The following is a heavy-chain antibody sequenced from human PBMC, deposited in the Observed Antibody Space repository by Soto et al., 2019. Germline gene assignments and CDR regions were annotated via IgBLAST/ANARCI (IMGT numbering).Heavy chain of an antibody. D-gene: IGHD3-10*01. CDR1: GFTFSSYA. V-gene: IGHV3-23*01. J-gene: IGHJ4*02. CDR3: AKNGYYGSGSHSRYFDY. Sequence: PGGPLRLSCPASGFTFSSYAMSWVRRAPGKGLEWVSAISGSGGSTYYADSVKGRFTISRDNSKNTLYLQMNSLRAEDTAVYYCAKNGYYGSGSHSRYFDYWGQGTLVTVSS. CDR2: ISGSGGST.